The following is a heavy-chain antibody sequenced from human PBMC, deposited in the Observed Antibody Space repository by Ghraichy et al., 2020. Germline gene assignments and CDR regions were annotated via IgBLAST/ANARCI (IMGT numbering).Heavy chain of an antibody. CDR3: ARSLGPAAIPLGDY. CDR2: IYRSGST. J-gene: IGHJ4*02. Sequence: SETLSLTCTVSGYSISSGYYWGWLRLSPGKGLEWIASIYRSGSTYYNPSLRSRVSMSVDTSRNQFSLTLRSVTAADTAEYYCARSLGPAAIPLGDYWGQGTLVIVSS. V-gene: IGHV4-38-2*02. CDR1: GYSISSGYY. D-gene: IGHD2-2*01.